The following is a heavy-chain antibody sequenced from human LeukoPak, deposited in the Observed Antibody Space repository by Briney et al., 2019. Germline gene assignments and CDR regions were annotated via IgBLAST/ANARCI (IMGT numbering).Heavy chain of an antibody. CDR1: GGSFSGYY. CDR2: INHSGST. D-gene: IGHD3-10*01. CDR3: ARGSILKYGSGTYNY. J-gene: IGHJ4*02. V-gene: IGHV4-34*01. Sequence: SETLSLTCAVYGGSFSGYYWSWIRQPPGKGLEWIGEINHSGSTNYNPSLKSRVTISVDTSKNQFSLKLSSVTAADTAVYYCARGSILKYGSGTYNYWGQETLVTVSS.